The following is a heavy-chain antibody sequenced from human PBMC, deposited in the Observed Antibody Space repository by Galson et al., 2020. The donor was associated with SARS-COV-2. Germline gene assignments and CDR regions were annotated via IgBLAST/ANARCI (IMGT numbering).Heavy chain of an antibody. J-gene: IGHJ4*02. D-gene: IGHD2-2*01. CDR2: IRSDGGTT. CDR1: GFTFSNYW. CDR3: VRNYGAPPAHTYYYFDL. Sequence: GGSLRLSCAASGFTFSNYWMHWVRQAPGKGLVWVSRIRSDGGTTYYADSVKGRFTISRDNAKNTLYLEMNSLRVDDTAVYYCVRNYGAPPAHTYYYFDLWGQGTQVTVSS. V-gene: IGHV3-74*01.